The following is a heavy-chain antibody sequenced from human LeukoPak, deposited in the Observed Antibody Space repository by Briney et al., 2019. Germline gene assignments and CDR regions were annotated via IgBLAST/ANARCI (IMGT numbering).Heavy chain of an antibody. J-gene: IGHJ3*02. D-gene: IGHD1-7*01. CDR1: GFIFSSYT. CDR3: AKGELLVLSAFDI. CDR2: ISYDGSNK. V-gene: IGHV3-30-3*01. Sequence: GRSLRLSCAASGFIFSSYTVHWVRQAPGKGLEWVALISYDGSNKYSADSVKGRFTISRDNSKNTLYLQMNSLRAEDTAVYYCAKGELLVLSAFDIWGQGTMVTVSS.